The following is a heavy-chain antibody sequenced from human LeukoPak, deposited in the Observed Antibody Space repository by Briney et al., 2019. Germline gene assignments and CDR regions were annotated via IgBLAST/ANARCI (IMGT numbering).Heavy chain of an antibody. V-gene: IGHV3-21*01. CDR2: ISSRSSYI. CDR1: GFTFSSYS. CDR3: VIGSTTHGEYYFDY. J-gene: IGHJ4*02. Sequence: PGGSLRLSCAASGFTFSSYSMNWVRQAPGKGLEWVSSISSRSSYIYYADSVKGRFTISRDKAKNSLYLQMNSLRAEDTAVYYCVIGSTTHGEYYFDYWGQGTLVTVSS. D-gene: IGHD1-26*01.